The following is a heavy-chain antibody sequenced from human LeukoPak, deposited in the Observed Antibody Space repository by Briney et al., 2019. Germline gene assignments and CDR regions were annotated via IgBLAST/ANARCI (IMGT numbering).Heavy chain of an antibody. CDR1: GFTFSDYT. D-gene: IGHD1-26*01. J-gene: IGHJ4*02. CDR2: FSRSSDI. CDR3: ARDTGDGSYDY. Sequence: PGGSLRLSCVASGFTFSDYTMKWVRQAPGNGLEWVSTFSRSSDIYYADSVKGRFTISRDSAKNALYLQMNSLRDEDTAVYYCARDTGDGSYDYWGQGTLVTVSS. V-gene: IGHV3-69-1*01.